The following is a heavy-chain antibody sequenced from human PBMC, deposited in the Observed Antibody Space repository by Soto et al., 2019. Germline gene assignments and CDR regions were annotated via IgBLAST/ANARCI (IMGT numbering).Heavy chain of an antibody. J-gene: IGHJ4*02. D-gene: IGHD3-22*01. CDR1: GFTFSSYA. V-gene: IGHV3-23*01. CDR2: ISGSGGST. CDR3: AKCGDSSGFPDY. Sequence: HPGGSLRLSCAASGFTFSSYAMSWVRQAPGKGLEWVSAISGSGGSTYYADSVKGRFTISRDNSKNTLYLQMNSLRAEDTAVYYCAKCGDSSGFPDYWGQGTLVTVSS.